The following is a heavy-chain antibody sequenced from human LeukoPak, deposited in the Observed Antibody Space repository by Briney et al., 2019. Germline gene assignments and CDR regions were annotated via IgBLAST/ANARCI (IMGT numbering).Heavy chain of an antibody. D-gene: IGHD3-22*01. V-gene: IGHV3-66*02. CDR2: IYSGGST. CDR1: GFTVSSHY. Sequence: PGGSLRLSCAASGFTVSSHYMSWVRQAPGKGLEWVSVIYSGGSTYYADSVKGRFTISRDNSKNTLYLQMNSLRAEDTAVYYCARDPHYYDSSGYLVRGAFDIWGQGTMVTVSS. J-gene: IGHJ3*02. CDR3: ARDPHYYDSSGYLVRGAFDI.